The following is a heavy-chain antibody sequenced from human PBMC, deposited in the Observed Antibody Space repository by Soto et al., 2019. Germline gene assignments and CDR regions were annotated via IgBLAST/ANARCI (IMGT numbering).Heavy chain of an antibody. CDR2: ISSSSSYT. CDR1: GFTFSDYY. Sequence: LRLSCAASGFTFSDYYMSWIRQAPGKGLEWVSYISSSSSYTNYADSVKGRFTISRDNAKNSLYLQMNSLRAEDTAVYYCARDLVGTTVHTDAFDIWGQGTMVTVSS. CDR3: ARDLVGTTVHTDAFDI. V-gene: IGHV3-11*06. J-gene: IGHJ3*02. D-gene: IGHD1-26*01.